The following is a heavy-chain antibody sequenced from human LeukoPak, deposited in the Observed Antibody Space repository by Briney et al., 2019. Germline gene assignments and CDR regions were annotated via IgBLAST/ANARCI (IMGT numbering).Heavy chain of an antibody. D-gene: IGHD6-25*01. CDR1: GFTFSSYA. Sequence: GESLRLSCAASGFTFSSYAMSWVRQAPGKGLEWVSAISGSGGSTYYADSVKGRLTISRDNSKNSLYLQMNSLRAEDTAVYFCAKGAAAGNYYYCGMDVWGQGTTVTVSS. J-gene: IGHJ6*02. CDR3: AKGAAAGNYYYCGMDV. V-gene: IGHV3-23*01. CDR2: ISGSGGST.